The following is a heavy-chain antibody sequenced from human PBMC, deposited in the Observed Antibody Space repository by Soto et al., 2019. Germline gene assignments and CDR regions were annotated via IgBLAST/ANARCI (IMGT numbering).Heavy chain of an antibody. Sequence: PGGSLRLACEASGFSFSNYWMHWVRQAPGEGLVWVSLISFDGTTITYADSVKGRFTISRDNAQNTLYLQLNSLRAEDTAVYFCVRMGSYCFASWGLGTLVTVSS. CDR3: VRMGSYCFAS. CDR1: GFSFSNYW. V-gene: IGHV3-74*01. D-gene: IGHD6-19*01. CDR2: ISFDGTTI. J-gene: IGHJ4*02.